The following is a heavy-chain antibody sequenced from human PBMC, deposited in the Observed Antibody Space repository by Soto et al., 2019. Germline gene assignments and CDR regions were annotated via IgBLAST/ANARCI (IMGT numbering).Heavy chain of an antibody. CDR1: GFTFSSYS. CDR2: ISSSSSYI. V-gene: IGHV3-21*01. Sequence: EVQLVESGGGLVKPGGSLRLSCAASGFTFSSYSMNWVRQAPGKGLEWVSSISSSSSYIYYADSVKGRFTISRDNAKNSLYLQMNSLRAEDTAVYYCARLSADFVVVPAARINWFDPWGQGTLVTVSS. J-gene: IGHJ5*02. D-gene: IGHD2-2*01. CDR3: ARLSADFVVVPAARINWFDP.